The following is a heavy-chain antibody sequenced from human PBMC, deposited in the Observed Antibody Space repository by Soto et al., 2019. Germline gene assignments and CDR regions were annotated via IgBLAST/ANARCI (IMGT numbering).Heavy chain of an antibody. V-gene: IGHV1-69*13. CDR2: IIPIFGTA. Sequence: SVKVSCKASGGTFSSYAISWVRQAPGQGLEWMGGIIPIFGTANYAQKFQGRVTITADESTSTAYMELSSLRSEDTAVYYCASCIAVAGPFDYWGQGTLVTVSS. J-gene: IGHJ4*02. D-gene: IGHD6-19*01. CDR3: ASCIAVAGPFDY. CDR1: GGTFSSYA.